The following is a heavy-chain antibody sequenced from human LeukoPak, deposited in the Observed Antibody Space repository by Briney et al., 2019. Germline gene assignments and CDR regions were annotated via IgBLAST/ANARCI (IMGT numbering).Heavy chain of an antibody. V-gene: IGHV3-33*01. CDR3: ARDWQQLVPLYYYYGMDV. D-gene: IGHD6-13*01. CDR1: GFTFSSYG. J-gene: IGHJ6*02. CDR2: IWYDGSNK. Sequence: GGSLRLSCAASGFTFSSYGMHWVRQTPGKGLEWVAVIWYDGSNKYYADSAKGRFTISRDNSKNTLYLQMNSLRAEDTAVYYCARDWQQLVPLYYYYGMDVWGQGTTVTVSS.